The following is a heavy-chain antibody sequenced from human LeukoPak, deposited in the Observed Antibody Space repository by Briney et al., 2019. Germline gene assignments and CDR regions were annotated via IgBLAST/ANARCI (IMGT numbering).Heavy chain of an antibody. CDR1: AYSISSGYY. CDR2: IYHSGST. J-gene: IGHJ4*02. CDR3: ARLPTTGWVDY. D-gene: IGHD4-17*01. Sequence: SETLSLTCAVSAYSISSGYYWGWIRQPPGKGLEWIGSIYHSGSTYYNPSLKSRVTISVDTSKNQFSLKLSSVTAADTAVYYCARLPTTGWVDYWGQGTLVTVSS. V-gene: IGHV4-38-2*01.